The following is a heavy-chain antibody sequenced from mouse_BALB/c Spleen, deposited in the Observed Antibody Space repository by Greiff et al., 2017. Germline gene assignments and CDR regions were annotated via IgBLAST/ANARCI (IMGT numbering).Heavy chain of an antibody. D-gene: IGHD1-1*01. CDR2: ISYSGST. V-gene: IGHV3-8*02. CDR3: ARYPLYYGSMDYAMDY. J-gene: IGHJ4*01. CDR1: GDSITSGY. Sequence: EVQLVESGPSLVKPSQTLSLTCSVTGDSITSGYWNWIRKFPGNKLEYMGYISYSGSTYYNPSLKSRISITRDTSKNQYYLQLNSVTTEDTATYYCARYPLYYGSMDYAMDYWGQGTSVTVSS.